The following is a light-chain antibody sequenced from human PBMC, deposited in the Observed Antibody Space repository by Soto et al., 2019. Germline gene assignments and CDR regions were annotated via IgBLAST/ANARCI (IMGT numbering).Light chain of an antibody. V-gene: IGKV1-39*01. Sequence: DIQMTQAPSSLPASVGDRVTIXXRASQTIGNYLNWYQQRPGKAPNLXISAASTLQSGVPSRFSGSGSGTDFTLTITSLQPEDFATYYCQQSYNTPRTFGQGTKVDIK. CDR1: QTIGNY. CDR2: AAS. CDR3: QQSYNTPRT. J-gene: IGKJ1*01.